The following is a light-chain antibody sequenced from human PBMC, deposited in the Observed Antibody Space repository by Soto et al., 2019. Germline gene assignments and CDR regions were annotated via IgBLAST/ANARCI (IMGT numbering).Light chain of an antibody. CDR1: QNIFSY. Sequence: DIQMTQSPSSLSASVGDRVTITCRASQNIFSYLSWYQHKPGKAPKLLIYAASSLQSGVPSSFSGSGSGTAFALTISSLQPEDFATFYCQQSYSVPHTFGQGTKVEI. CDR3: QQSYSVPHT. J-gene: IGKJ2*01. CDR2: AAS. V-gene: IGKV1-39*01.